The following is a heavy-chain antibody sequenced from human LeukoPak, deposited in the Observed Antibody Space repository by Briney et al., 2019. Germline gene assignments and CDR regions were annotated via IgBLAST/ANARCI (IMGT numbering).Heavy chain of an antibody. CDR3: ARRQGDGFDI. CDR2: IWYDESNK. V-gene: IGHV3-33*01. Sequence: GPLSLSCAASGFPFIIYGMHWVRQAPGKGLEWVEFIWYDESNKYYADAVKGRYTICRDNSKNTLYLQMNSLRVEDTAVYYCARRQGDGFDIWGQGTTVTVSS. J-gene: IGHJ3*02. CDR1: GFPFIIYG.